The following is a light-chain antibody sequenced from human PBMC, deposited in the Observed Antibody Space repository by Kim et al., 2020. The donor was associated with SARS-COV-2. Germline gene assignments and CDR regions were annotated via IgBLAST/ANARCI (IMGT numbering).Light chain of an antibody. V-gene: IGLV1-40*01. CDR3: QSYDYRLSGSL. CDR1: SSNIGAGYD. J-gene: IGLJ3*02. Sequence: QSVLTQPPSVSGAPGQRVTISCTGSSSNIGAGYDVHWYQQLPGTAPKLLIYGNNNRPSGVPDRFSGSKSGTFASLAITGLQAEDEADYYCQSYDYRLSGSLFGGGTQLTVL. CDR2: GNN.